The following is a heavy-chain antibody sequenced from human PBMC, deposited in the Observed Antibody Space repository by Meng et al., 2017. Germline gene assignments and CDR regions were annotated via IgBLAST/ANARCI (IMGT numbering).Heavy chain of an antibody. CDR2: IDYGGST. CDR3: ARTRGDYYFDY. Sequence: GQLQGSGPGLVRPSETLCLTCTVSGDSVTVGSHYWSWIRQPPGKGLEWIGYIDYGGSTSYNPSLRSRVTISVDTSNNQFSLKLSSVTAADTAVFYCARTRGDYYFDYWGQGTLVTVSS. V-gene: IGHV4-61*01. CDR1: GDSVTVGSHY. D-gene: IGHD3-16*01. J-gene: IGHJ4*02.